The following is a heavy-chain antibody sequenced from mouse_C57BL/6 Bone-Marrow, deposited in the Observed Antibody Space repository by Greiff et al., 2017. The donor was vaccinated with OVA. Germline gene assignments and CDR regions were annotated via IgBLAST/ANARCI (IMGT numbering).Heavy chain of an antibody. D-gene: IGHD2-1*01. CDR3: ASSYGNVYWYFDV. CDR1: GYTFTSYW. J-gene: IGHJ1*03. Sequence: QVQLQQSGAELAKPGASVKLSCKASGYTFTSYWMHWVKQRPGQGLEWIGYINPSSGYTKYNQKFKDKATLTADKSSSTAYMQLSSLTYEDSAVYYCASSYGNVYWYFDVWGTGTTVTVSS. CDR2: INPSSGYT. V-gene: IGHV1-7*01.